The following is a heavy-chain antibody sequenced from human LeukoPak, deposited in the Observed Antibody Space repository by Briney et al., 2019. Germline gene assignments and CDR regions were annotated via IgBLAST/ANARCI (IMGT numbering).Heavy chain of an antibody. CDR1: GYTFTGYY. J-gene: IGHJ4*02. D-gene: IGHD3-3*02. V-gene: IGHV1-18*04. CDR2: ISAYNGNT. Sequence: GASVKVSCKASGYTFTGYYMHWVRQAPGQGLEWMGWISAYNGNTNYAQKLQGRVTMTTDTSTSTAYMELRSLRSDDTAVYYCARVANYYFDYWGQGTLVTVSS. CDR3: ARVANYYFDY.